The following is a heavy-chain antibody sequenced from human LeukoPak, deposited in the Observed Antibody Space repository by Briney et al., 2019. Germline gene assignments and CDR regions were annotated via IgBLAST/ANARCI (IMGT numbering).Heavy chain of an antibody. D-gene: IGHD1-1*01. J-gene: IGHJ4*02. CDR3: VRGYSPTIRTTGNDY. Sequence: ASVKVSCKASGYTFTSYGISWVRQAPGQGLEWMGWISAYNGNTNYAQKLQGRVTMTTDTSTSTAYMELHSLRSEDTAVYYCVRGYSPTIRTTGNDYWGQGTLVTVSS. CDR2: ISAYNGNT. CDR1: GYTFTSYG. V-gene: IGHV1-18*01.